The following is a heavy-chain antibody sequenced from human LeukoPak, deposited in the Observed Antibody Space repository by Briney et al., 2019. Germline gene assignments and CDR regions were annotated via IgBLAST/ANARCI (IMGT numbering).Heavy chain of an antibody. V-gene: IGHV4-34*01. CDR1: GGSFSGYY. CDR3: ARVPPGY. CDR2: NNHSGST. Sequence: SETLSLTCAVYGGSFSGYYWSWIRQPPGKGLEWIGENNHSGSTNYNPSLESRVTISVDTSKNQFSLKLSSVTAADTAVYYCARVPPGYWGQGTLVTVSS. J-gene: IGHJ4*02.